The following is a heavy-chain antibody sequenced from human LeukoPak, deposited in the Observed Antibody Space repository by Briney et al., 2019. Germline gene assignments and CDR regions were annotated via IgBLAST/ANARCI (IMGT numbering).Heavy chain of an antibody. CDR3: ARGYDSSGYYYYFDY. Sequence: SETLSLTCAVYGGSFSGYYWSWIRQPPGKGLEWIGEINHSGSTDYNPSLKSRVTISVDTSKNQFSLKLSSVTAADTAVYYCARGYDSSGYYYYFDYWGQGTLVIVSS. J-gene: IGHJ4*02. D-gene: IGHD3-22*01. V-gene: IGHV4-34*01. CDR1: GGSFSGYY. CDR2: INHSGST.